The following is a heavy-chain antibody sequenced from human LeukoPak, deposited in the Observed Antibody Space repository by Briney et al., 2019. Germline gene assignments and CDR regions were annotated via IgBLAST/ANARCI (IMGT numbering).Heavy chain of an antibody. CDR2: ISYDGSNK. CDR1: GFTFSSYD. V-gene: IGHV3-30*18. J-gene: IGHJ4*02. D-gene: IGHD5-18*01. Sequence: GGSLRLSCAASGFTFSSYDMHWVRRAPGKGLEWVAVISYDGSNKYYADSVKGRFTISRDDSKNTLYLQMDSLRAEDTAVYYCAKDSTGYSYGPEDYWGQGTLVTVSS. CDR3: AKDSTGYSYGPEDY.